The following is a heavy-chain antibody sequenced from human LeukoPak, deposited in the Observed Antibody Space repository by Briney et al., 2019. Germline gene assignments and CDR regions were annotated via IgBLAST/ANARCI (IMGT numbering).Heavy chain of an antibody. CDR1: GFTFSSYA. D-gene: IGHD6-13*01. V-gene: IGHV3-30-3*01. Sequence: PGGSLRLSCAASGFTFSSYAMHWVRQAPGKGLGWVAVISYDGSNKYYADSVKGRFTISRDNSKNTLYLQMNSLRAEDTAVYYCARDPTLAAAGRRAFDIWGQGTMVTVSS. J-gene: IGHJ3*02. CDR3: ARDPTLAAAGRRAFDI. CDR2: ISYDGSNK.